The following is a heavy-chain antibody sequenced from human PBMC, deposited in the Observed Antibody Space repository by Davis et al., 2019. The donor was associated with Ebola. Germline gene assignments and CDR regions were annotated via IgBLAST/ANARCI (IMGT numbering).Heavy chain of an antibody. J-gene: IGHJ4*02. CDR3: AREGGPYCGGDCYSDY. CDR2: IWNDGSNK. CDR1: GFTFSSYG. D-gene: IGHD2-21*02. Sequence: GESLKISCAASGFTFSSYGMHWVRQAPGKGLEWVAVIWNDGSNKYYADSVKGRFTISRDNSKNTLYLQMNSLRAEDTAVYYCAREGGPYCGGDCYSDYWGQGTLVTVSS. V-gene: IGHV3-33*01.